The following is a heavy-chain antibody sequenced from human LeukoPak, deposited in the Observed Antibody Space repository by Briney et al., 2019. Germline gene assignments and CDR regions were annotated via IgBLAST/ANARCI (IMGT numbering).Heavy chain of an antibody. CDR3: ARRPRLRWYDIRSRDSDYFDY. Sequence: PSETLSLTCTVSGGSISSGSYYWSWIRQPAGKGLEWIGRIYTSGSTNYNPSLKSRVTISVDTSKNQFSLKLSSVTAADTAVYYCARRPRLRWYDIRSRDSDYFDYWGQGTLVTVSS. CDR1: GGSISSGSYY. V-gene: IGHV4-61*02. CDR2: IYTSGST. J-gene: IGHJ4*02. D-gene: IGHD4-23*01.